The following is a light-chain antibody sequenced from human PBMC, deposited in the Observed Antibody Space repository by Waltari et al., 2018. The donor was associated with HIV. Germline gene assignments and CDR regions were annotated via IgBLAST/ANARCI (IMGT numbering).Light chain of an antibody. J-gene: IGLJ1*01. V-gene: IGLV2-14*01. CDR3: SSYTSRNTRV. CDR1: TSDVGGYPY. Sequence: QSALTQPASVSGSPGQSITISCTGPTSDVGGYPYVSWYQQHPDKAPKLVVYEVSNRPSGISIRFSGSKSGNTASLTISGLQAEDEADYYCSSYTSRNTRVFGTGTKVTVL. CDR2: EVS.